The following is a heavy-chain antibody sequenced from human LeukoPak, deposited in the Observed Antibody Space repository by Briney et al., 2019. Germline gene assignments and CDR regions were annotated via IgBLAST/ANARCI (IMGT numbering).Heavy chain of an antibody. J-gene: IGHJ4*02. Sequence: GGSLRLSCAASGFTFSNYAMSWVRQAPGKGLEWVSTISDSGSSTYYADSVKGRFTISRDNSKNTLYLQMNSLRAEDTAVYYCARDREFSSSYSPYYFDYWGQGTLVTVSS. CDR2: ISDSGSST. CDR3: ARDREFSSSYSPYYFDY. CDR1: GFTFSNYA. V-gene: IGHV3-23*01. D-gene: IGHD6-13*01.